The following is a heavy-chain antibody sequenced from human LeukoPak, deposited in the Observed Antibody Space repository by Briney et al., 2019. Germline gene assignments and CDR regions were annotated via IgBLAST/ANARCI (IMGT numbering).Heavy chain of an antibody. CDR3: ASKGGYDLGFDI. CDR2: IYSGGST. D-gene: IGHD5-12*01. V-gene: IGHV3-66*01. CDR1: GFTVSSNY. J-gene: IGHJ3*02. Sequence: GGSLRLSCAASGFTVSSNYMSWVRQAPGKGLEWVSVIYSGGSTYYADSVKGRFTISRDNSKNTLYLQINSLRAEDTAVYYCASKGGYDLGFDIWGQGTMVTVSS.